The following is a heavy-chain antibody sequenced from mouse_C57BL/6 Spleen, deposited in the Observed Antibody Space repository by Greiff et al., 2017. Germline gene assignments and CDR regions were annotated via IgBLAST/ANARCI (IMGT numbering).Heavy chain of an antibody. J-gene: IGHJ2*01. CDR1: GFTFSSYA. V-gene: IGHV5-4*01. D-gene: IGHD2-5*01. CDR2: ISDGGSYT. Sequence: EVKLVESGGGLVKPGGSLKLSCAASGFTFSSYAMSWVRQTPEQRLEWVATISDGGSYTYYPDNVKGRFTISRDNAKNNLYLQMSHLKSEDTAMXYCARDELDSNFFDYWGQGTTLTVSS. CDR3: ARDELDSNFFDY.